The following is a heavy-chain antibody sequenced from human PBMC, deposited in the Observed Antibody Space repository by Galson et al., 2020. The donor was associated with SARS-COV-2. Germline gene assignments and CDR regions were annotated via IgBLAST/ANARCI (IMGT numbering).Heavy chain of an antibody. D-gene: IGHD7-27*01. Sequence: GGSLRLPCAASGLTFSHTEMNWVRQAPGKGLEWLSYISMSGITIYYADSVKGRLTISLDNAEKSLYLQMNSLRPEDTGIYYCATGDVWFGSWGQGTLVTVSS. CDR3: ATGDVWFGS. CDR1: GLTFSHTE. CDR2: ISMSGITI. J-gene: IGHJ5*01. V-gene: IGHV3-48*03.